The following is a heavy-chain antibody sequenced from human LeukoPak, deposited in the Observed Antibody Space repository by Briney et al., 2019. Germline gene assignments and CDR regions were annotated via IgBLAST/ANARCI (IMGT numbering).Heavy chain of an antibody. CDR1: GFTFDDYA. V-gene: IGHV3-9*03. J-gene: IGHJ3*02. CDR3: AKVMGRYPVAAVNTGDAFDI. CDR2: ISWNSGSI. Sequence: PGGSLRLSCAASGFTFDDYARHWVRQAPGKGLEWVSGISWNSGSIGYADSVKGRFTISRDNAKNSLYLQMNSLRAEDMALYYCAKVMGRYPVAAVNTGDAFDIWGQGTMVTVSS. D-gene: IGHD6-25*01.